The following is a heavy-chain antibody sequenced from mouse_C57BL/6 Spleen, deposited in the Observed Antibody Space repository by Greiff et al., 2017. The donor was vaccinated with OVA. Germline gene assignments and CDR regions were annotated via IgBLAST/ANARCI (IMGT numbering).Heavy chain of an antibody. J-gene: IGHJ1*03. Sequence: VQLQQSGAELVRPGASVTLSCKASGYTFTDYEMHWVKQTPVHGLEWIGAIDPETGGTAYNQKFKGKAILTADKSSSTAYMELRSLTSEDSAVYYCTRSGVYYSNYEDVWGTGTTVTVSS. CDR2: IDPETGGT. D-gene: IGHD2-5*01. CDR3: TRSGVYYSNYEDV. CDR1: GYTFTDYE. V-gene: IGHV1-15*01.